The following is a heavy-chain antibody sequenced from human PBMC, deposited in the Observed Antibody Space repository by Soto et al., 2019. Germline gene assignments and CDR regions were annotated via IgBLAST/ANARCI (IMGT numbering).Heavy chain of an antibody. CDR2: IIPIFSAT. D-gene: IGHD6-13*01. J-gene: IGHJ3*02. CDR3: ATVRFGSYSSSWHGAFDI. V-gene: IGHV1-69*13. Sequence: GASVKVSCKASGGTLNYGINWVRQAPGQGLEWMGGIIPIFSATNYAQKFQGRVTITADESTSTAYMELSSLRSEDTAVYYCATVRFGSYSSSWHGAFDIWGQGTMVTVSS. CDR1: GGTLNYG.